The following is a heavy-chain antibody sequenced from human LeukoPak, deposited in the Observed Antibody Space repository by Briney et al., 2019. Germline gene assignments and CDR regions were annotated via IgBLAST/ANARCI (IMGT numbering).Heavy chain of an antibody. CDR3: ARVPYYDSSGLDAFDI. J-gene: IGHJ3*02. D-gene: IGHD3-22*01. CDR2: IYHSGST. V-gene: IGHV4-38-2*02. Sequence: RTSETLSLTCTVSGYSISSGYYWGWIRQPPGKGLEWIGSIYHSGSTYYNPSLKSRVTISVDTSKNQFSLKLSSVTAADTAVYYCARVPYYDSSGLDAFDIWGQGTMVTVSS. CDR1: GYSISSGYY.